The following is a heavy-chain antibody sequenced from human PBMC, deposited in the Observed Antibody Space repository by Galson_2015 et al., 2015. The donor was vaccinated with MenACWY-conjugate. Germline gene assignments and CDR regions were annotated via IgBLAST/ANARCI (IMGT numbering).Heavy chain of an antibody. D-gene: IGHD2-2*01. Sequence: CADSGSTLTSDWMHWVRQAPGKGLEWVSRINRDGRSTSYADFVKGRFTVSRDSAKKTLYLEMTSLRVEDTAVYYCGRPHSTSHYCVDYWGRGTLVTVSS. CDR3: GRPHSTSHYCVDY. CDR1: GSTLTSDW. CDR2: INRDGRST. V-gene: IGHV3-74*01. J-gene: IGHJ4*02.